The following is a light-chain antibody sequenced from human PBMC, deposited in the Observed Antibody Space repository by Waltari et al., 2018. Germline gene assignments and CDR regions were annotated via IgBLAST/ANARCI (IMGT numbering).Light chain of an antibody. CDR2: SVS. Sequence: DIQMTQSPSSLPASVGHRVTITCRASQKIYTYLNWYQQKAGKAPNLLISSVSTLQSGVPSRFSGSGSGTEFTLTISSLQPEDFATYFCQQSYNTPPMYTFGQGTKLELK. J-gene: IGKJ2*01. CDR3: QQSYNTPPMYT. V-gene: IGKV1-39*01. CDR1: QKIYTY.